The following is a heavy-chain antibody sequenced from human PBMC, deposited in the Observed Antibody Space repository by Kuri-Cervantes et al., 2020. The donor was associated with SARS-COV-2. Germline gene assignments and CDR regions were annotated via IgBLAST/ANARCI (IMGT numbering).Heavy chain of an antibody. J-gene: IGHJ5*02. CDR2: INHSGTT. CDR3: ARDLFPYCSSSNCYVAFDP. Sequence: SETLSLTCAVDAGSFTGYYWSWIRQPPGKGLGWIGEINHSGTTNYNASLKSRVTISVNTSKNQFSLKLTTVTAADTAVYYCARDLFPYCSSSNCYVAFDPWGQGTQVTVSS. D-gene: IGHD2-2*01. CDR1: AGSFTGYY. V-gene: IGHV4-34*01.